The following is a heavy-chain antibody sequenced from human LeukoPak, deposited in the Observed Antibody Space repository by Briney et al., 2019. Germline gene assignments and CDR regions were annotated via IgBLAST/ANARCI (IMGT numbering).Heavy chain of an antibody. Sequence: SETLSLTCTVSGGSISSYYWSWFRQPPGKGLEWIGYIYYSGSTNYNPSLKSRVTISVDASKNQFSLKLTSVTAADTAVYYCARGPPGGQLDPWGQGTLVTVSS. J-gene: IGHJ5*02. D-gene: IGHD3-10*01. CDR1: GGSISSYY. CDR2: IYYSGST. V-gene: IGHV4-59*01. CDR3: ARGPPGGQLDP.